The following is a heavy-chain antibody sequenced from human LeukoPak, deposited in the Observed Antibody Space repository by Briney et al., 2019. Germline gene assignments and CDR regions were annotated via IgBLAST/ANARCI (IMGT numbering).Heavy chain of an antibody. D-gene: IGHD2-2*01. J-gene: IGHJ4*02. Sequence: ASVKVSCKVSGYTLTELSMHSVRQAPGNGLGGRGGFDPEDGEKIYAQKFQGRVTMTEDTSTDTAYMELSSLRSEDTAVYYCATDHPSSTSYYYFDYWGQGTLVTVSS. CDR1: GYTLTELS. CDR2: FDPEDGEK. CDR3: ATDHPSSTSYYYFDY. V-gene: IGHV1-24*01.